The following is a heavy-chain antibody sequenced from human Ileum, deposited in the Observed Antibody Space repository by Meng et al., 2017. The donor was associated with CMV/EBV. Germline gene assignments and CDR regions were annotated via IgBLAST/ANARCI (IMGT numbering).Heavy chain of an antibody. V-gene: IGHV2-5*01. CDR2: IYWNDDK. CDR1: GFSLTTSGVG. J-gene: IGHJ3*02. D-gene: IGHD3-3*01. CDR3: AHSSGFWRGNTLYDDLDI. Sequence: SGPTLVTPTQTLTLTCSFSGFSLTTSGVGVGWVRQPPGKALEWLALIYWNDDKRYSPSLKSRLTITKDTSKNQVVLTLTNMDPVDTATYYCAHSSGFWRGNTLYDDLDIWGQGTMVTVSS.